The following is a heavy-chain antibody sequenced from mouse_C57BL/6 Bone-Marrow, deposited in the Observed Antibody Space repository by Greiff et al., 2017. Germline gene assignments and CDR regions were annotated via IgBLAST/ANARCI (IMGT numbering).Heavy chain of an antibody. D-gene: IGHD2-14*01. CDR1: GYTFTSYW. CDR2: IDPSDSYT. V-gene: IGHV1-69*01. J-gene: IGHJ3*01. CDR3: ARLGMTPAWFAY. Sequence: QVQLQQSGAELVMPGASVKLSCKASGYTFTSYWMHWVKQRPGQGLEWIGEIDPSDSYTNYNQKVKGKSTLTVDKSSSTAYMQLSSLTSEDSAVYYCARLGMTPAWFAYWGQGTLVTVSA.